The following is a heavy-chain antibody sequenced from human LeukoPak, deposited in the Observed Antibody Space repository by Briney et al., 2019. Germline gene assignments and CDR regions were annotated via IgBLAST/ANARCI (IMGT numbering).Heavy chain of an antibody. CDR3: ARGATSVLLWY. CDR2: ISGSAHKI. Sequence: GGSLRLSCVASGFTFSNYAMSWVRQAPEKGLDWVSVISGSAHKIRYADSVKGRFTISRDNSKNTLYLQVNSLRAEDTAVYYCARGATSVLLWYWGQGTLVTVSS. V-gene: IGHV3-23*01. J-gene: IGHJ4*02. CDR1: GFTFSNYA. D-gene: IGHD2/OR15-2a*01.